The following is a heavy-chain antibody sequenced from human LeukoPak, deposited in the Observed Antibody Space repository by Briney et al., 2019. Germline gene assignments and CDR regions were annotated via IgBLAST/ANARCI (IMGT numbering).Heavy chain of an antibody. CDR3: AIGSYCSGGSCYPLFDY. D-gene: IGHD2-15*01. CDR2: IYSDGST. CDR1: GFTVNNNY. J-gene: IGHJ4*02. Sequence: PGGSLRLSCAASGFTVNNNYMNWVRQAPGKGLEWVSGIYSDGSTHYADSVKGRFTISRDSSKNTLYLQMNSLRAEDTAVYYCAIGSYCSGGSCYPLFDYWGRGTLVTVSS. V-gene: IGHV3-53*01.